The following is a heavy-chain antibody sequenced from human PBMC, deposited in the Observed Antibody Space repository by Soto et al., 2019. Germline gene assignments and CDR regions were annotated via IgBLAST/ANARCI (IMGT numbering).Heavy chain of an antibody. D-gene: IGHD5-18*01. CDR1: GGSISSYY. J-gene: IGHJ4*02. V-gene: IGHV4-59*01. CDR3: ARTAMVNWAVDY. Sequence: PSETLSLTCTVSGGSISSYYWSWIRQPPGKGLEWIGYIYYSGSTNYNPSLKSRVTISVDTSKNQFSLKLSSVTAADTAVYYCARTAMVNWAVDYWGQGTLVTVSS. CDR2: IYYSGST.